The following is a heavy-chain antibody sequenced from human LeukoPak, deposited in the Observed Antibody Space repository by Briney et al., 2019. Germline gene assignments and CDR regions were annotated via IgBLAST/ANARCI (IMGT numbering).Heavy chain of an antibody. J-gene: IGHJ4*02. CDR3: ARGSGSYSLDY. V-gene: IGHV4-39*07. CDR2: LSYSGST. D-gene: IGHD1-26*01. CDR1: GGSISSSSYS. Sequence: SETLSLTCTVSGGSISSSSYSWGWIRQPPGKGLEYIGSLSYSGSTYYNPSLKSRVTISVDTSKNQFSLKLSSVTAADTAVYYCARGSGSYSLDYWGQGTLVTVSS.